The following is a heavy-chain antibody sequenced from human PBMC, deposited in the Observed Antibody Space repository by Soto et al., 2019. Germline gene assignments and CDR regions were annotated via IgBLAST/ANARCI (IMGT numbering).Heavy chain of an antibody. CDR1: GYSISSGYY. CDR3: ARGDYISDYDYYGMDF. J-gene: IGHJ6*02. CDR2: IYHSGST. Sequence: SETLSLTCAVSGYSISSGYYWGWIRQPPGKGLEWIGSIYHSGSTYYNPPLKSRITISVETSKNQFSLKRSTVTAADTAVYYCARGDYISDYDYYGMDFWGQGTTVTVSS. D-gene: IGHD4-17*01. V-gene: IGHV4-38-2*01.